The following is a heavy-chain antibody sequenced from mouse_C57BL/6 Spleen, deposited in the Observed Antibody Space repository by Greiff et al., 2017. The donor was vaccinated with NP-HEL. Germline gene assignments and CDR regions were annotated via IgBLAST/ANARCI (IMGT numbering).Heavy chain of an antibody. CDR1: GYTFTSYW. V-gene: IGHV1-69*01. Sequence: QVQLQQPGAELVMPGASVKLSCKASGYTFTSYWMHWVKQRPGQGLEWIGEIDPSDSYTNYNQKFKGKSTLTVDKSSSTAYMQLSSLPSEDSAVYDCARKGSNYVRAMGYWGQGTSVTVSS. CDR2: IDPSDSYT. D-gene: IGHD2-5*01. J-gene: IGHJ4*01. CDR3: ARKGSNYVRAMGY.